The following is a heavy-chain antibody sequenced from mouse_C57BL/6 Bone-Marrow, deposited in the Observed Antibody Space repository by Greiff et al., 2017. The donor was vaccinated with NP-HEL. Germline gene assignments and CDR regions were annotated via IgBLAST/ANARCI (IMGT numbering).Heavy chain of an antibody. D-gene: IGHD2-1*01. CDR2: IRNKANNHAT. CDR1: GFTFSDAW. V-gene: IGHV6-6*01. Sequence: EVKLMESGGGLVQPGGSMKLSCAASGFTFSDAWMDWVRQSPEKGLEWVAEIRNKANNHATYYAESVKGRFTISRDDSKSSVYLQMNSLRAEDTGIYYCTRPLWYVGYYAMDYWGQGTSVTVSS. CDR3: TRPLWYVGYYAMDY. J-gene: IGHJ4*01.